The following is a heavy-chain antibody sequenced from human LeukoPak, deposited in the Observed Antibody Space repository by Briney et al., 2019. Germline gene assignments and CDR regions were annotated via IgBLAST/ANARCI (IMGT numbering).Heavy chain of an antibody. J-gene: IGHJ4*02. Sequence: GGALRLSCAASGFIFNNYGMHWVRQAPGKGREGVTFMGYDGSNKYYADSVKGRFTISRDNSKNTLYLQMNSLRAEDTAVYYCAKEGEDIVVVPAAIRVLGCWGQGTLVTVSS. CDR3: AKEGEDIVVVPAAIRVLGC. D-gene: IGHD2-2*02. V-gene: IGHV3-30*02. CDR1: GFIFNNYG. CDR2: MGYDGSNK.